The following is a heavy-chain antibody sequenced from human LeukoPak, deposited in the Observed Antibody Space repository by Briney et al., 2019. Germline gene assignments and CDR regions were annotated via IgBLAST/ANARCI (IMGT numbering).Heavy chain of an antibody. CDR2: ISGGSGTI. D-gene: IGHD4-17*01. CDR1: GFTFTNYN. Sequence: SGGSLRLSCAASGFTFTNYNMNWVRQAPGKGLEWISYISGGSGTIYYADSVRGRFTVSRDNAKVSLWLQMDSLRVEDTAVYFCARLYGDWFDPWGPGTLVTVSS. J-gene: IGHJ5*02. CDR3: ARLYGDWFDP. V-gene: IGHV3-48*01.